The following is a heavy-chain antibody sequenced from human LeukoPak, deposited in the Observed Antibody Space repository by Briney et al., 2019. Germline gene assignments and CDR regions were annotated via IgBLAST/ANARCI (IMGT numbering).Heavy chain of an antibody. V-gene: IGHV3-23*01. J-gene: IGHJ4*02. Sequence: GGSLRLSCAASGFTFSSYAMSWVRQAPGKGLEWVSGITGSAGSTHYADSVKGRFTISRDNTKNTLYLQMNSLRAEDTAIYYCAKSSYYDSSGYYREYYFDYWGQGTLVTVSS. CDR2: ITGSAGST. CDR1: GFTFSSYA. D-gene: IGHD3-22*01. CDR3: AKSSYYDSSGYYREYYFDY.